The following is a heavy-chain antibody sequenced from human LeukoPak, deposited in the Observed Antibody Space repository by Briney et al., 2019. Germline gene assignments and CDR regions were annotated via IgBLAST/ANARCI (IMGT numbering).Heavy chain of an antibody. J-gene: IGHJ4*02. V-gene: IGHV4-38-2*02. Sequence: PSETLSLTCTVSGYSISSGYYWGWIRQPPGKGLEWIGSIHYSARIYYNPSLKSRLTISPDTSKNKFSLKLSSVTAADTAVYYCARDRGAYYFDYWGQGTLVTVSS. D-gene: IGHD5-24*01. CDR3: ARDRGAYYFDY. CDR2: IHYSARI. CDR1: GYSISSGYY.